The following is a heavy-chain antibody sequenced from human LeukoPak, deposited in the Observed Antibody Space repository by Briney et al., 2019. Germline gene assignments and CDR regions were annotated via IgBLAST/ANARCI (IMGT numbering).Heavy chain of an antibody. Sequence: PGGSLRLSCAASGFTFSSYAMSWIRQAPGKGLEWVSYISSSGSTIYYADSVKGRFTISRDNAKNSLYLQMNSLRAEDTAVYYCARDRSIAAAGTRFYYYYGMDVWGQGTTVTVSS. D-gene: IGHD6-13*01. CDR2: ISSSGSTI. V-gene: IGHV3-11*01. CDR1: GFTFSSYA. J-gene: IGHJ6*02. CDR3: ARDRSIAAAGTRFYYYYGMDV.